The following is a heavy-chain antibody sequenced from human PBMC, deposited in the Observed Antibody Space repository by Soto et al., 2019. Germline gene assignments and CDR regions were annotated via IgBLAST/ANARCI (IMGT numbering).Heavy chain of an antibody. CDR1: GFTFSSYG. V-gene: IGHV3-33*01. D-gene: IGHD2-15*01. CDR2: IWYDGSNK. CDR3: GVVYYDYSLDV. J-gene: IGHJ6*02. Sequence: QVQLVESGGGVVQPGRSLRLSCAASGFTFSSYGMHWVRQAPGKGLEWVAVIWYDGSNKYYADSVKGRFTISRDNSKNTLYRQMNGLRAEDKAVYYRGVVYYDYSLDVWGQGTTVTVSS.